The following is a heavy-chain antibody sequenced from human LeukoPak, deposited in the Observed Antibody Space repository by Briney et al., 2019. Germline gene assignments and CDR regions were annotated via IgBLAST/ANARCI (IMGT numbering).Heavy chain of an antibody. D-gene: IGHD3-10*01. CDR3: ARPGGSSYYGSGSYMWFDP. J-gene: IGHJ5*02. CDR1: GYTFTSYY. CDR2: INPSGGST. Sequence: ASVKVSCKASGYTFTSYYMHWVRQAPGQGLEWMGIINPSGGSTSYAQKFQGRVTMTRDTSISTAYMELSRLRSDDTAVYYCARPGGSSYYGSGSYMWFDPWGQGTLVTVSS. V-gene: IGHV1-46*01.